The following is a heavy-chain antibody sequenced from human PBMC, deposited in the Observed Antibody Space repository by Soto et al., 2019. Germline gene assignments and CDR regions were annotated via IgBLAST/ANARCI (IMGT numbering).Heavy chain of an antibody. CDR1: GGSISSGYYY. CDR3: ARYRRGTGWYYLDY. J-gene: IGHJ4*02. Sequence: SETLSLTCTVSGGSISSGYYYWSWIRQPPVKGLEWIGYIYDSGNTNYSPSLQSRFTMSVDRSKNQFSLALNSVTAADTAVYYCARYRRGTGWYYLDYWGQGTLVTVSS. D-gene: IGHD6-19*01. V-gene: IGHV4-61*01. CDR2: IYDSGNT.